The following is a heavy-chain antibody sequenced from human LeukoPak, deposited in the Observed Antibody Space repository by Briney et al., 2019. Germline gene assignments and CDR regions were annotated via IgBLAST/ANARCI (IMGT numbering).Heavy chain of an antibody. V-gene: IGHV3-23*01. CDR1: GFNFRDFG. D-gene: IGHD2-15*01. J-gene: IGHJ4*02. Sequence: GGSLRLSCSVSGFNFRDFGMTWVRQTQGKGLDWLSTISGTGGSIYYADSVKGRFTISRDNSKNTLFLQMPRLRAEDTALYYCATVGGLVAHTGDYWGQGSLVTVSS. CDR2: ISGTGGSI. CDR3: ATVGGLVAHTGDY.